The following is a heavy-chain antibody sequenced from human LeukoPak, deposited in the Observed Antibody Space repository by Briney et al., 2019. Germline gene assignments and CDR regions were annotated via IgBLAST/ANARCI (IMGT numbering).Heavy chain of an antibody. Sequence: KPSETLSLTCTLSGDYISSSGYYWGWIRQPPGKGLEWIGSMSHSGRTYYNPSLKSRVTISLDTSKNQFSLKLSSVTAADTAVYYCARHLTEGLPQENNFDYWGQGTLVTVSS. CDR2: MSHSGRT. CDR3: ARHLTEGLPQENNFDY. CDR1: GDYISSSGYY. V-gene: IGHV4-39*01. J-gene: IGHJ4*02. D-gene: IGHD1-20*01.